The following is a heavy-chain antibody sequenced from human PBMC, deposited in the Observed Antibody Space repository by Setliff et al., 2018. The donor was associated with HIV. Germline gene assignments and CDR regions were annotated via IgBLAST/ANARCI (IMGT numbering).Heavy chain of an antibody. Sequence: GASVKVSCKSSGYIFTTHYIHWVRQAPGQGIEWMGMSNPSSRTTIYAQKFRGRMTLTKDKSTTTVYMELSSLRSDDTAVYHCARHSRGYDSQPFDYWGQGTLVTVSS. CDR2: SNPSSRTT. CDR3: ARHSRGYDSQPFDY. CDR1: GYIFTTHY. V-gene: IGHV1-46*01. J-gene: IGHJ4*02. D-gene: IGHD3-22*01.